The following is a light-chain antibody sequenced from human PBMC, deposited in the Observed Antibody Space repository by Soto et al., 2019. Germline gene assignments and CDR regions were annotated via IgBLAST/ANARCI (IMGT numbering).Light chain of an antibody. CDR3: QRFNTYPFT. V-gene: IGKV1-13*02. CDR1: QGIGNA. CDR2: DAS. J-gene: IGKJ3*01. Sequence: AFPLTQSPSSLSASLRGRVTITCRASQGIGNALAWYQQKPGKAPKLLIYDASSLQSGVPSRFSGSGSGTDFTLTISSLQPEDVATYYCQRFNTYPFTFGPGTKVDAK.